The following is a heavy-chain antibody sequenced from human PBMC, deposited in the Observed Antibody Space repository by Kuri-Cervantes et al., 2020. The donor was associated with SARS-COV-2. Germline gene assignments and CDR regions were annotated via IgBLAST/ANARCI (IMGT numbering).Heavy chain of an antibody. CDR3: ARAEMDYYYYMDV. CDR1: GGSISSSNW. D-gene: IGHD5-24*01. V-gene: IGHV4-4*02. Sequence: SETLSLTCAVSGGSISSSNWWSWVRQPPGKGLEWIGEIYHSGSTNYNPSLKSRVTISVDKSKNQFPLKLSSVTAADTALYYCARAEMDYYYYMDVWGKGTTVTVSS. J-gene: IGHJ6*03. CDR2: IYHSGST.